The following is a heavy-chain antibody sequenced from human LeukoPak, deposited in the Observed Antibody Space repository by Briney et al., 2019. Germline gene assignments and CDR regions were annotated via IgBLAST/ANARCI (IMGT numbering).Heavy chain of an antibody. Sequence: GESLKISCKGSGYSFSNYWIGWVRQMPGKGLEWMGIIYPGDSDTRYSPSFQGQVTISADKSISTAYLQWSSLKASDTAIYYCARTGIVDTGLGSHWGQGTLVTVSS. J-gene: IGHJ4*02. CDR1: GYSFSNYW. CDR2: IYPGDSDT. V-gene: IGHV5-51*01. D-gene: IGHD5-18*01. CDR3: ARTGIVDTGLGSH.